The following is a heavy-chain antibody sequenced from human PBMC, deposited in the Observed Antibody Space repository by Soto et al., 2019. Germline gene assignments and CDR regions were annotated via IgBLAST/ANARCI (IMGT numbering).Heavy chain of an antibody. J-gene: IGHJ6*02. CDR3: ARSLFSGVRGVSSPYYYGMDV. CDR1: GGTFSSYA. Sequence: ASVKVSCKASGGTFSSYAISWVRQAPGQGLEWMGGIIPIFGTANYAQKFQGRVTITADESTSTAYMELSSLRSEDTAVYYCARSLFSGVRGVSSPYYYGMDVWGQGTTVTVSS. D-gene: IGHD3-10*01. V-gene: IGHV1-69*13. CDR2: IIPIFGTA.